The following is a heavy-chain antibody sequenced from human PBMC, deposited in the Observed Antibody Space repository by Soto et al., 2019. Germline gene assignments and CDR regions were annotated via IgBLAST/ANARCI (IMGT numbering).Heavy chain of an antibody. CDR3: ARDRRMVTILGGYYYYSMDV. J-gene: IGHJ6*02. CDR2: IFHSGTP. V-gene: IGHV4-31*03. D-gene: IGHD5-18*01. CDR1: GGSISSGVYY. Sequence: QVQLQESGPGLVKPSQTLSLTCTVSGGSISSGVYYWSWIRQHPGKGLEWIGYIFHSGTPYYNPSLKSRLTISVDTSKNPFSLKLSSVTAADPAGYYCARDRRMVTILGGYYYYSMDVWGQGTTVTVSS.